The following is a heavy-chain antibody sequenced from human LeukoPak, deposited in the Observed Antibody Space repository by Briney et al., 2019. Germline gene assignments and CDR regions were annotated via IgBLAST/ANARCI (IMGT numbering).Heavy chain of an antibody. CDR3: ARDSLRFLEWLGGFDP. CDR1: GGSISSGDYY. J-gene: IGHJ5*02. V-gene: IGHV4-30-4*08. Sequence: PPQTLSLTRTVSGGSISSGDYYWSWIRQPPGKGLEWIGYIYYSGSTYYNPSLKSRVTISVDTSKNQFSLKLSSVTAADTAVYYCARDSLRFLEWLGGFDPWGQGTLVTVSS. CDR2: IYYSGST. D-gene: IGHD3-3*01.